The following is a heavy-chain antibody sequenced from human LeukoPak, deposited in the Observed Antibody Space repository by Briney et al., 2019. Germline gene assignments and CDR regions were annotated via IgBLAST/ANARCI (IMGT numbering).Heavy chain of an antibody. CDR2: IYYSGSI. V-gene: IGHV4-59*01. D-gene: IGHD1-1*01. CDR3: ARGNWYLDY. Sequence: PSETLSLTCTVSGGSISSYYWSWIRQPPGKGLEWMGYIYYSGSINYNPSLKSRVTISVDPSKNQFSLKVSSVTAADTAVYYCARGNWYLDYWGQGTLVTVSS. CDR1: GGSISSYY. J-gene: IGHJ4*02.